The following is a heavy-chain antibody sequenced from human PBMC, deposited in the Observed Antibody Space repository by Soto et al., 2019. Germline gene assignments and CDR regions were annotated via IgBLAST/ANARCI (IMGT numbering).Heavy chain of an antibody. CDR1: GYSISFGYY. V-gene: IGHV4-38-2*02. D-gene: IGHD3-10*01. CDR3: AGGPKFLWNYFDH. J-gene: IGHJ4*02. CDR2: IYQSGSV. Sequence: SETLSLTCTVSGYSISFGYYWGWIRQPTGKGLEWIGSIYQSGSVYYSPSLKSRVTISVDTSKNQFSLKVNSVTAADTAVYYCAGGPKFLWNYFDHWGQGSLVTVSS.